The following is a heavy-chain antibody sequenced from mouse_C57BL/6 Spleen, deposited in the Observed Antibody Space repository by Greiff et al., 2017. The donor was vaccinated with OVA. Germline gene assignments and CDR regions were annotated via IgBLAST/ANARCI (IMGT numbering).Heavy chain of an antibody. D-gene: IGHD2-3*01. CDR3: ARKEDGYYAAMDY. J-gene: IGHJ4*01. V-gene: IGHV1-4*01. CDR2: INPSSGYT. Sequence: VQLQQSGAELARPGASVKMSCKASGYTFTSYTMHWVKQRPGQGLEWIGYINPSSGYTKYNQKFKDKATLTADKSSSTAYMQLSSLTSEDSAVYYCARKEDGYYAAMDYWGQGTSVTVSS. CDR1: GYTFTSYT.